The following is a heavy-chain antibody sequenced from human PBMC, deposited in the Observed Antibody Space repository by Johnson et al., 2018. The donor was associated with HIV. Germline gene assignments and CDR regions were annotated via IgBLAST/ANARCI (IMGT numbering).Heavy chain of an antibody. J-gene: IGHJ3*02. D-gene: IGHD3-22*01. CDR2: IKQDGSEK. CDR1: GFTFSIYG. Sequence: VQLVESGGGVVQPGGSLRLTCSASGFTFSIYGMHWVRQPPGKGLEWVANIKQDGSEKYYVDSVKGRFTISRDNSKNSLYLQMNSLRAEDTAVYYCARDRGYWDAFDIWGQGTMVTVSS. V-gene: IGHV3-7*01. CDR3: ARDRGYWDAFDI.